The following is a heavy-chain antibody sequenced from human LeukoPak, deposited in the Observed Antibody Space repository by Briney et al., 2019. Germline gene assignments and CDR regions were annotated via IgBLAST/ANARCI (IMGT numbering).Heavy chain of an antibody. CDR2: ISSSSSYI. V-gene: IGHV3-21*01. CDR3: ARDDYGGKLYFYY. D-gene: IGHD4-23*01. CDR1: GFTFSSYS. Sequence: PGGSLRLSCAASGFTFSSYSMSWVRQAPGKGLEWVSSISSSSSYIYYADSVKGRFTISRDNAKNSLYLQTNSLRAEDTAVYYCARDDYGGKLYFYYWGQGTLVTVSS. J-gene: IGHJ4*02.